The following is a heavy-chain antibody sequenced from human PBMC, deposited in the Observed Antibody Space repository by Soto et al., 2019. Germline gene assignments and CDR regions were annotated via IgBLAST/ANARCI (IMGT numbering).Heavy chain of an antibody. Sequence: SQTLSLPCAVSGDSVSSNSAAWNWIRQSPSRGLEWLGKTYYRSKWYYDYAVSVESRITFNPDTSKNQFSLHLNSVTPEDTAVYYCARYSSPLGQYAFDIWGQGTMVIVSS. CDR2: TYYRSKWYY. CDR1: GDSVSSNSAA. CDR3: ARYSSPLGQYAFDI. J-gene: IGHJ3*02. D-gene: IGHD6-13*01. V-gene: IGHV6-1*01.